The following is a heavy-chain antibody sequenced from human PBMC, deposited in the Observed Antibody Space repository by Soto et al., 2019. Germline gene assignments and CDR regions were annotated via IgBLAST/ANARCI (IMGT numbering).Heavy chain of an antibody. J-gene: IGHJ4*02. V-gene: IGHV3-30-3*01. CDR1: GFTFSSYA. CDR2: ISYDGSNK. D-gene: IGHD3-10*01. CDR3: ERDQGMVPIDY. Sequence: QVQLVESGGGVVQPGRSLRLSCAASGFTFSSYAMHWVRQAPGKGLGWVAVISYDGSNKYYADSVKCRVTISSDNANNTLYLEMNCLGAEDSVVYYFERDQGMVPIDYWGQGTLVTVSS.